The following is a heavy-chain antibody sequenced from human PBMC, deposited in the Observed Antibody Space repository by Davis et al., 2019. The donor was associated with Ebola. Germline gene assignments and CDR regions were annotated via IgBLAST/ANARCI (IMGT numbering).Heavy chain of an antibody. CDR3: ARVPIAARRGYYYYYYGMDV. Sequence: SETLSLTCTVSGGSISSGGYYWSWIRQHPGKGLEWIGYIYYSGSTNYNPSLKSRVTISVDTSKNQFSLKLSSVTAADTAVYYCARVPIAARRGYYYYYYGMDVWGQGTTVTVSS. V-gene: IGHV4-61*08. CDR1: GGSISSGGYY. J-gene: IGHJ6*02. CDR2: IYYSGST. D-gene: IGHD6-13*01.